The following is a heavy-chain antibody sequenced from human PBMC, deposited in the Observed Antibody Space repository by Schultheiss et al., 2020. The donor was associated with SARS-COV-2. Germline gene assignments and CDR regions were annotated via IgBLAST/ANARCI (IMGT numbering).Heavy chain of an antibody. J-gene: IGHJ1*01. CDR2: INPNSGGT. D-gene: IGHD3-3*01. CDR1: GYTFTVYH. CDR3: ASRRGGTIFGVVILSQGYFQH. V-gene: IGHV1-2*06. Sequence: ASVKVSCKASGYTFTVYHIHWVRQAPGQGLEWMGRINPNSGGTNYAQKFQGRVTMTRDTSISTAYMELSRLRSGDTAVYYCASRRGGTIFGVVILSQGYFQHWGQGTLVTVSS.